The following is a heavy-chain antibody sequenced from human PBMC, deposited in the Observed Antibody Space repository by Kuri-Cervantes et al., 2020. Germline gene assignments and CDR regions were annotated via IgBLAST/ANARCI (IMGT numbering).Heavy chain of an antibody. CDR2: ISYDGSNK. J-gene: IGHJ4*02. Sequence: GGSLRLSCAASGFTFSSYGMHWVRQAPGKGLEWVAVISYDGSNKYYADSVKGRFTISRDNSKNTLYLQMNSLRAEDTAVYYCAKDGYGLDYWGQGNLVNVSS. V-gene: IGHV3-30*18. D-gene: IGHD5-18*01. CDR1: GFTFSSYG. CDR3: AKDGYGLDY.